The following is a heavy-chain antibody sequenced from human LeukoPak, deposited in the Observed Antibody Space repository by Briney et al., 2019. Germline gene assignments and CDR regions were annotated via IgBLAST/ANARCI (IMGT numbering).Heavy chain of an antibody. CDR2: IIPILGIA. Sequence: GASVKVSCKASGYTFTGYYMHWVRQAPGQGLEWMGRIIPILGIANYAQKFQGRVTITADKSTSTAYMELSSLRSEDTAVYYCAPKMYDSLVGFDPWGQGTLVTVSS. CDR3: APKMYDSLVGFDP. J-gene: IGHJ5*02. V-gene: IGHV1-69*02. D-gene: IGHD6-6*01. CDR1: GYTFTGYY.